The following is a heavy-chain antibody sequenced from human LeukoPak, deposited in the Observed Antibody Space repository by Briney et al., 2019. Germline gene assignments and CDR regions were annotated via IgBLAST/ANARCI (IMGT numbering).Heavy chain of an antibody. CDR2: ISAYNGNT. CDR3: ARDRGGSSSSWYGMNWFDP. J-gene: IGHJ5*02. CDR1: GYTFTSYG. V-gene: IGHV1-18*01. Sequence: ASVKVSCKASGYTFTSYGISWVRQAPGQGLEWMGWISAYNGNTNYAQKLQGRVTMTTDTSTSTAYMELRSLRSDDTAVYYCARDRGGSSSSWYGMNWFDPWGQGTLVTVSS. D-gene: IGHD6-13*01.